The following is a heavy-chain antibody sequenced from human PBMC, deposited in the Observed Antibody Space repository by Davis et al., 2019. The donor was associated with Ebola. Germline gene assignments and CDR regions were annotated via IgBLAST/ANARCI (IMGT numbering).Heavy chain of an antibody. CDR3: ARDETLGEGDY. CDR2: IYYSGST. V-gene: IGHV4-4*07. Sequence: PSETLSLTCTVSGGSISSYYWSWIRQPAGKGLEWIGSIYYSGSTYYNPSLKSRVTISVDTSKNQFSLKLSSVTAADTAVYYCARDETLGEGDYWGQGTLVTVSS. J-gene: IGHJ4*02. D-gene: IGHD3-16*01. CDR1: GGSISSYY.